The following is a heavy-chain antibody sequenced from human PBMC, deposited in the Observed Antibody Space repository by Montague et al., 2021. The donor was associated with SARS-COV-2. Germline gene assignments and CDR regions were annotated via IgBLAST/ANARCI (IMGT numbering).Heavy chain of an antibody. D-gene: IGHD3-3*01. CDR1: GFTFSSYG. Sequence: SLRLSCAASGFTFSSYGMPWVRQAPGKGLEWVAVIWYDGSNKYXXXPXXGRFTISRDKSKNTLYLQMNSLRAEDTAVYYCARSKGVVINGVCDYWGQGTLVTVSS. J-gene: IGHJ4*02. CDR2: IWYDGSNK. CDR3: ARSKGVVINGVCDY. V-gene: IGHV3-33*01.